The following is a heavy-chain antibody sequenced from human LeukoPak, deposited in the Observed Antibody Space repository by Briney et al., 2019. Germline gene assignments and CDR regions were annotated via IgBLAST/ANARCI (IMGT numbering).Heavy chain of an antibody. J-gene: IGHJ5*02. V-gene: IGHV1-69*05. CDR2: IIPIFGTA. CDR1: GGTFSSYA. Sequence: SVKVSCKASGGTFSSYAISWVRQAPGQGLEWMGGIIPIFGTANYAQKFEGRVTITTDESTSTAYMELSRLRSEDTAVYYCARVGLDTAMVTGYWFDPWGQGTLVTVSS. D-gene: IGHD5-18*01. CDR3: ARVGLDTAMVTGYWFDP.